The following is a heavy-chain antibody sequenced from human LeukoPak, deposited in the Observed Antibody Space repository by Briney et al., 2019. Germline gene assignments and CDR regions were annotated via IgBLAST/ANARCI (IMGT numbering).Heavy chain of an antibody. J-gene: IGHJ4*02. D-gene: IGHD4-11*01. CDR3: ARVIGSDYSFDY. Sequence: SETLSLTCTVSGGSISSYYWSWIRQPPGKGLEWIGYIYYSGNTNYNPSLKSRVTISVDTSKNQFSLKLSSVTAADTAVYYCARVIGSDYSFDYWGQGTLVTASS. CDR2: IYYSGNT. CDR1: GGSISSYY. V-gene: IGHV4-59*01.